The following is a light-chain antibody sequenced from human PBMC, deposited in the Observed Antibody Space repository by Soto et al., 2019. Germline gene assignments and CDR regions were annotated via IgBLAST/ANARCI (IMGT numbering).Light chain of an antibody. CDR1: QSVSIN. CDR2: GAS. J-gene: IGKJ2*01. V-gene: IGKV3-15*01. Sequence: EIVMTQSPATLSVSPGERATLSCRASQSVSINLAWYQQKPGQAPRLLIYGASTRATGIPARFSGSGSGTEFTLIISSLQSEDFAVYHCQQYNNWPSYTFGQGTKLEIK. CDR3: QQYNNWPSYT.